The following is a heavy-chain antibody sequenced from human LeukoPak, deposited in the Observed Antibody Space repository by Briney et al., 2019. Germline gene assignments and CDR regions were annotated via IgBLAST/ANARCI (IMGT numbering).Heavy chain of an antibody. D-gene: IGHD3-10*01. CDR3: ARVTGSGSYYTNWFDP. V-gene: IGHV4-34*01. CDR2: INHSGST. Sequence: SETLSLTCAVYGGSFSGYYWSWIRQPPGKGLEWIGEINHSGSTNYNPFLKSRVTISVDTSKSQFSLKLSSVTAADTAVYYCARVTGSGSYYTNWFDPWGQGTLVTVSS. CDR1: GGSFSGYY. J-gene: IGHJ5*02.